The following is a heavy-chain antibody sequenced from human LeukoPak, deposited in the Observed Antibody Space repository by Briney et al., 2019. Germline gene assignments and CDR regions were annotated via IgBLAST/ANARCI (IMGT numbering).Heavy chain of an antibody. J-gene: IGHJ3*02. V-gene: IGHV3-23*01. CDR3: AKCRSGSSYDAFDI. D-gene: IGHD1-26*01. CDR1: GFTFSNYA. CDR2: ISGSGDNT. Sequence: PGGSLRLSCAASGFTFSNYAMSWVRQAPGKGLEWVSAISGSGDNTYYADSVKGRFIISRDNSKDTLYLQMSSLRAEDTAVYYCAKCRSGSSYDAFDIWGQGTTVTVSS.